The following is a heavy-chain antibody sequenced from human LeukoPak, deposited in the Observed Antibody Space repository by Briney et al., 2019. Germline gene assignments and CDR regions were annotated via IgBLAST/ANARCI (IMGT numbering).Heavy chain of an antibody. D-gene: IGHD3-10*01. CDR1: GFTFDDYG. J-gene: IGHJ4*02. V-gene: IGHV3-20*04. Sequence: GGSLRLSCAASGFTFDDYGMSWVRQAPGKGLEWVSGINWNGGSTAYGDSVKGRFTISRDNAKNSLYVQMGSLRAEDTALYYCARSMVRGVDAQSFDYWGQGTLVTVSS. CDR2: INWNGGST. CDR3: ARSMVRGVDAQSFDY.